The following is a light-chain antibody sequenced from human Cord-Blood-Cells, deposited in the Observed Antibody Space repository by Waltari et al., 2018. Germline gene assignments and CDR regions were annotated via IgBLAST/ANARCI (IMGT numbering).Light chain of an antibody. CDR3: QQYYSTPLT. V-gene: IGKV4-1*01. CDR2: WAS. Sequence: DIVMTQSPDSLAVSLGERATINCKSSQSVLYSSNNKNYLAGYQQKPGQPPKLLIYWASTLESGVPDRFSGSGSVTDFTLTISSLQAEDVAFYYCQQYYSTPLTFGGGTKVEIK. CDR1: QSVLYSSNNKNY. J-gene: IGKJ4*01.